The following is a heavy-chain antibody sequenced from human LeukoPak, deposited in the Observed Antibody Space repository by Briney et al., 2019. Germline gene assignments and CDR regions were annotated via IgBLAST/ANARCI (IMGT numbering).Heavy chain of an antibody. D-gene: IGHD3-16*01. CDR3: AKENWALLYYYYGMDV. Sequence: PGGSLRLSCAASGFTFSSYAMSWVRQAPGKGLEWVSATSGSGGSTYYADSVKGRFTISRDNSKNTLYLQMNSLRAEDTAVYYCAKENWALLYYYYGMDVWGQGTTVTVSS. CDR2: TSGSGGST. J-gene: IGHJ6*02. CDR1: GFTFSSYA. V-gene: IGHV3-23*01.